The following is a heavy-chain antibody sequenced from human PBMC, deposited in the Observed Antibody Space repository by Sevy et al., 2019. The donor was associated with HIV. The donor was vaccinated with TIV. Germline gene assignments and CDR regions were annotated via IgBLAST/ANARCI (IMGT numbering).Heavy chain of an antibody. CDR3: ARDPSYSGSFY. CDR1: GFTFSSYW. J-gene: IGHJ4*02. D-gene: IGHD1-26*01. V-gene: IGHV3-7*01. Sequence: GGSVRLSCAASGFTFSSYWMSWVRQAPGKGLERVANIKQDGSEKYYVDSVKGRFTISRDNAKNSLYLQMNSLRAEDTAVYYCARDPSYSGSFYWGQGTLVTVSS. CDR2: IKQDGSEK.